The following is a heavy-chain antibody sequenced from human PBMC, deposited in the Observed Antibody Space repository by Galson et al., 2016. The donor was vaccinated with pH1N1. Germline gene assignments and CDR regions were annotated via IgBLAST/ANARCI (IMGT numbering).Heavy chain of an antibody. CDR2: ITASGDAT. V-gene: IGHV3-23*01. D-gene: IGHD1-1*01. CDR3: VTRRPTTTPGVIDY. CDR1: GFTFRNHV. Sequence: SLRLSCAASGFTFRNHVMSWVRQAPGKGPEWVSVITASGDATFYGHSVKGRFTISRDNSRSTVSLQMNSLRADDTAVYYCVTRRPTTTPGVIDYWGHGTLVTVS. J-gene: IGHJ4*01.